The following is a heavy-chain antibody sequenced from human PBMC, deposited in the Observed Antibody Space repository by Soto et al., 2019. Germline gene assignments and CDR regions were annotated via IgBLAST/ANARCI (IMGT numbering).Heavy chain of an antibody. Sequence: GGSQRLSCAASGFTFSSYAMHWVRQAPGTGLERVAVISYDGSNKYYADSVKGRFTISRDNSKNTLYLQMNSLRAEDTSVYYCARDLNGNRYFDYWGQGTLVTVSS. CDR1: GFTFSSYA. D-gene: IGHD1-1*01. CDR3: ARDLNGNRYFDY. CDR2: ISYDGSNK. J-gene: IGHJ4*02. V-gene: IGHV3-30*04.